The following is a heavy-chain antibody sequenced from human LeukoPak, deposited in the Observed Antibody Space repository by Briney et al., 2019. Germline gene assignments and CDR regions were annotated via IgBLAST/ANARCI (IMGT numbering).Heavy chain of an antibody. V-gene: IGHV1-3*03. J-gene: IGHJ4*02. Sequence: ASVKVSCKASGYTFTSYAMHWVRQAPGQRLEWMGWINAGNGNTKYSQEFQGRVTMTRDTSTSTVYMELSSLRSEDTAVYYCAIVVPRDYWGQGTLVTVSS. CDR3: AIVVPRDY. CDR1: GYTFTSYA. CDR2: INAGNGNT. D-gene: IGHD2-15*01.